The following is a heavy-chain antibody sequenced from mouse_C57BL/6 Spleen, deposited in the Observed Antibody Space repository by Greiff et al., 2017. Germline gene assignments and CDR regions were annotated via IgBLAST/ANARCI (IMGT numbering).Heavy chain of an antibody. D-gene: IGHD1-1*01. CDR1: GYAFSRSW. CDR2: IYPGDGDT. Sequence: VKLQESGPELVKPGASVKISCKASGYAFSRSWLNWVKQRPGKGLEWIGRIYPGDGDTNYNGTFKGKATLTADKSSSTAYMQLSSLTSEDSAVYFCASGDYASDYFDYWGQGTTLTVSS. J-gene: IGHJ2*01. V-gene: IGHV1-82*01. CDR3: ASGDYASDYFDY.